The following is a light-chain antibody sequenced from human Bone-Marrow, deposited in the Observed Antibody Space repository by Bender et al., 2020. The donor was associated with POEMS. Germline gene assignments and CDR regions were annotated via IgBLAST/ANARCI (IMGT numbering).Light chain of an antibody. J-gene: IGLJ3*02. V-gene: IGLV2-14*02. CDR1: SSDVGGYNL. CDR3: SSYTTSSTWV. CDR2: EVT. Sequence: QSDLTQPASVSGSPGQSITISCTGTSSDVGGYNLVSWYQQHPGKAPKLMIYEVTNRPSGVSSRFSGSKSGNTASLTISGLQADDEADYYCSSYTTSSTWVFGGGTKLTVL.